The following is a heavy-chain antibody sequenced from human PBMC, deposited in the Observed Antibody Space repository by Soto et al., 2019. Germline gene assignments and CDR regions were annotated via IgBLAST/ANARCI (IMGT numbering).Heavy chain of an antibody. J-gene: IGHJ4*02. V-gene: IGHV3-23*01. D-gene: IGHD6-19*01. CDR3: AKRGRGAVAFDY. CDR1: GFTFSSYA. Sequence: EVQLLESGGGLVQPGGSLRLSCAASGFTFSSYAMSWVRQAPGKGLEWVSTISGSSGSTYYADSVRVRFTISRDNSKNTLYLQMNGQRAEDTAVYYCAKRGRGAVAFDYWGQGTLVTVSS. CDR2: ISGSSGST.